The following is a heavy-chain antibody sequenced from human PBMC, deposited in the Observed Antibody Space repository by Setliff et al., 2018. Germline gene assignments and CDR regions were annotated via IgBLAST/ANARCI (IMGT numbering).Heavy chain of an antibody. CDR1: GGSFRGYY. D-gene: IGHD5-18*01. Sequence: PSETLSLTCGVYGGSFRGYYWSWIRQPPGKGLEWIGEINHSGSTNYNPSLKSRVTISVDTSKNQFSLELRSVTAADTAVYYCARLPPLHTPMALTFDYWGQGILVTVSS. V-gene: IGHV4-34*01. J-gene: IGHJ4*02. CDR3: ARLPPLHTPMALTFDY. CDR2: INHSGST.